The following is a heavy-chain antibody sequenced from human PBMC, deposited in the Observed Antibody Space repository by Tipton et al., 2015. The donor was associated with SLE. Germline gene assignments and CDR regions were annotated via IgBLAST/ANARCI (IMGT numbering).Heavy chain of an antibody. D-gene: IGHD2-2*01. V-gene: IGHV3-9*01. CDR1: GFTFDDYA. Sequence: QLVQSGGGLIQPGGSLRLSCAASGFTFDDYAMHWVRQAPGKGLEWVSGISWNSGSIGYADSVKGRFTISRDNAKNSLYLQMNSLRAEDTALYYCAKPSYCSSTSCLGYFDYWGQGTLVTVSS. J-gene: IGHJ4*02. CDR2: ISWNSGSI. CDR3: AKPSYCSSTSCLGYFDY.